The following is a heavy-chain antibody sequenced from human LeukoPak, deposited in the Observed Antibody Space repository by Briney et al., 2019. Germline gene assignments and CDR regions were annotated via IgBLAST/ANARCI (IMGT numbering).Heavy chain of an antibody. V-gene: IGHV3-23*01. CDR2: ISGSGGST. J-gene: IGHJ4*02. CDR1: GFTFSSYA. CDR3: AKLLRFLYLAPNDY. D-gene: IGHD3-3*01. Sequence: GGSLRLSCAASGFTFSSYAMSWVRQAPGKGLEWVSAISGSGGSTYYADSVKGRFTISRDNSKNTLYLQMNSLRAEDTAVYYCAKLLRFLYLAPNDYWGQGTLVTVSS.